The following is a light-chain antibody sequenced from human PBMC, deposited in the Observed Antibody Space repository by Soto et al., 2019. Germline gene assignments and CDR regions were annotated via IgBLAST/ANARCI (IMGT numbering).Light chain of an antibody. Sequence: EMVLTQSPGTLSLSPGERATLSCRASQSVSSSYLAWYQQKPGQAPRLLISGASSRATGIPDRFSGSGSGTDFTLTISRLEPEDFEVYYCQQYGSSPTFGGGTKVEIK. CDR3: QQYGSSPT. CDR2: GAS. V-gene: IGKV3-20*01. J-gene: IGKJ4*01. CDR1: QSVSSSY.